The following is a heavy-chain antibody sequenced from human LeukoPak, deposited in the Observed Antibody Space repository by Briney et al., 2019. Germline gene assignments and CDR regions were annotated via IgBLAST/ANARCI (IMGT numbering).Heavy chain of an antibody. CDR3: ARVGRWLYYYYMDV. V-gene: IGHV4-34*01. CDR1: GGSFSGYY. J-gene: IGHJ6*03. Sequence: SETLSLTCAVYGGSFSGYYWSWIRQPPGKGLEWIGEINHSGSTNYNPSLKSRVTIPVDTSKNQFSLKLSSVTAADTAVYYCARVGRWLYYYYMDVWGKGTTVTVSS. D-gene: IGHD5-24*01. CDR2: INHSGST.